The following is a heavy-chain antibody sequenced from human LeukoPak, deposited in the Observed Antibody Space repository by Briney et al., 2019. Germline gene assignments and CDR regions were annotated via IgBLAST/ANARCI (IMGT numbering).Heavy chain of an antibody. CDR2: IHYSGST. D-gene: IGHD6-19*01. CDR3: ARGGWSLDV. CDR1: GVSISPSY. J-gene: IGHJ6*03. Sequence: SETLSLTCTVSGVSISPSYLSWIRQPPGKGLEWIGYIHYSGSTNYNPSLKSRVTISVDTSKNQFSLKLSSVTAADTAIYHCARGGWSLDVWGKGTTVTVSS. V-gene: IGHV4-59*01.